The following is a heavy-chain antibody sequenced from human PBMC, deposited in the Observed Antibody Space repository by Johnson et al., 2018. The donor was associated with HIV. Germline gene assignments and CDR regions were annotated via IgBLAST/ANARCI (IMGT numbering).Heavy chain of an antibody. Sequence: VQLVESGGGVVQPGRSLRLSCAASGFTFSNYGMHWVRQATGKGLEWVSAIGTAGDTYYPGSVKGRFTISRENAKNSLYLQMNSLRAEDTAVYYCARSSTVVTPHDIWGQGTMVTVSS. CDR2: IGTAGDT. CDR1: GFTFSNYG. J-gene: IGHJ3*02. V-gene: IGHV3-13*01. D-gene: IGHD4-23*01. CDR3: ARSSTVVTPHDI.